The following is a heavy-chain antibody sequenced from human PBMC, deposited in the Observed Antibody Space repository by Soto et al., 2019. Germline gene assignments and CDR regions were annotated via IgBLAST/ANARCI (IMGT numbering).Heavy chain of an antibody. V-gene: IGHV3-15*01. J-gene: IGHJ4*02. CDR3: TTEGWLQLRRYYFDY. CDR1: GFTFSNAW. Sequence: EVQLVESGGGLVKPGGSLRLSCAASGFTFSNAWMSWVRQAPGKGLEWVGRIKSKTDGGTTDYAAPVKGRFTISRDDSKNTLYLQMNSLKTEDTAVYYCTTEGWLQLRRYYFDYWGQGTLVTVSS. CDR2: IKSKTDGGTT. D-gene: IGHD5-12*01.